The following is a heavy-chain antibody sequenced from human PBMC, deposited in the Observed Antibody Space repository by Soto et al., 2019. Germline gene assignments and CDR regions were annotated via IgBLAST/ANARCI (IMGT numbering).Heavy chain of an antibody. J-gene: IGHJ4*02. CDR3: ARGPGDYYFDY. Sequence: QVQLVESGGGVVQPGRSLRLSCAASGFTFSSYGMHWVRQAPDRGLECVAIIWYDGSNKYYPDSVKGRFTISRDNSKSTVFLQMNSLRAEDTAVYYCARGPGDYYFDYWGQGTLVTVSS. CDR2: IWYDGSNK. V-gene: IGHV3-33*01. CDR1: GFTFSSYG.